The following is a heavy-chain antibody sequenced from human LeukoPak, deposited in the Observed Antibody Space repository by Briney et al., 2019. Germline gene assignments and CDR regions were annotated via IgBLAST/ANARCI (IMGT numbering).Heavy chain of an antibody. D-gene: IGHD4-17*01. Sequence: ASVKVSCKASGYTFTGYYMHWVRQAPGQGLEWMGWINPNSGGTNYAQKFQGRVTMTRDTSISTAYMELSRLRSDDTAVYYCARDADYGDYVGMDVWGQGTTATVSS. CDR2: INPNSGGT. J-gene: IGHJ6*02. V-gene: IGHV1-2*02. CDR3: ARDADYGDYVGMDV. CDR1: GYTFTGYY.